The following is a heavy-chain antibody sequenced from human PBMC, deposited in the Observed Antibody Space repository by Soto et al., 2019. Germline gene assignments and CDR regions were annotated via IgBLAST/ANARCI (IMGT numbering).Heavy chain of an antibody. Sequence: QVQLVESGGGVVQPGRSLRLSCAASGFTFSSYAMPWVRQAPGTGLEWVAVISDDGSNKYYADSVKGRFTISRDNSKNTLYLQRTRRRAEEKAVYYCARAPQGRQLASYYLDYGGQGTLVNGSS. CDR1: GFTFSSYA. J-gene: IGHJ4*02. CDR2: ISDDGSNK. V-gene: IGHV3-30-3*01. CDR3: ARAPQGRQLASYYLDY. D-gene: IGHD6-13*01.